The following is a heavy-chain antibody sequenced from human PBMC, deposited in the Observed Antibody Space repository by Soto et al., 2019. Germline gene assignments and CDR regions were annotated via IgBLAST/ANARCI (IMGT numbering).Heavy chain of an antibody. CDR3: VLGYNYAPFDP. J-gene: IGHJ5*02. Sequence: EVQLLDSGGGLVQPGGSLRLSCAASGFTFSSYAMSWVRQAPGRGLEWVSGISGNGDSTYYADSVKGRFTISRDNSRSTLYLQMNTLRAEDTAVYYCVLGYNYAPFDPWGQGTLVTVSS. CDR1: GFTFSSYA. D-gene: IGHD5-18*01. V-gene: IGHV3-23*01. CDR2: ISGNGDST.